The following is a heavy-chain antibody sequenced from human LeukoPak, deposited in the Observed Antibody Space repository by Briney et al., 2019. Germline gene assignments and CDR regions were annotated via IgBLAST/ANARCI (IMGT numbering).Heavy chain of an antibody. CDR1: GFTFDDYG. V-gene: IGHV3-20*04. CDR3: ARTSDGNWFDP. J-gene: IGHJ5*02. CDR2: INWNGGNT. Sequence: GGSLRLSCAASGFTFDDYGMSWVRQGPGRGLEWVSGINWNGGNTGYADSVKGRFTIFRDNAKNSLYLEMDSLRVEDTALYYCARTSDGNWFDPWGQGTLVTVSS. D-gene: IGHD1-26*01.